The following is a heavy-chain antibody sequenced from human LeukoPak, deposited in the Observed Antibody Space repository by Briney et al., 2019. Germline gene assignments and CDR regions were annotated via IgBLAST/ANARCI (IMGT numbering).Heavy chain of an antibody. CDR3: AKGQTGEGYFDY. J-gene: IGHJ4*02. CDR1: GSTFSSYA. CDR2: ISGSGGST. V-gene: IGHV3-23*01. D-gene: IGHD7-27*01. Sequence: GGSLRLSCAASGSTFSSYAMSWVRQAPGKGLEWVSAISGSGGSTYYADSVKGRFTISRDNSKNTLYLQMNSLRAEDTAVYYCAKGQTGEGYFDYWGQGTLVTVSS.